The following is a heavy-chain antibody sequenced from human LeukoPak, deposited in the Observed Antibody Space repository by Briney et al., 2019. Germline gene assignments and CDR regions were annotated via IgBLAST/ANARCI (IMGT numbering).Heavy chain of an antibody. CDR3: ATIKRGSIFGYFDF. J-gene: IGHJ4*02. CDR2: LFDSVNT. V-gene: IGHV4-59*11. D-gene: IGHD5-18*01. Sequence: SETLSLTCTVSGGSISSHYWSWIRQPPGKGLEWIAYLFDSVNTKDNPSLQSRLTLSADTSKNQFSLRLSSVTAADTAVYYCATIKRGSIFGYFDFWGQGSRSPSPQ. CDR1: GGSISSHY.